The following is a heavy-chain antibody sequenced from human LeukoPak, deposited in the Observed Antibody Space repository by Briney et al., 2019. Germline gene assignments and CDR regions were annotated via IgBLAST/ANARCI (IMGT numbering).Heavy chain of an antibody. CDR3: AKDSPPDY. CDR1: GLTFSSHW. J-gene: IGHJ4*02. Sequence: SGGSLRLSCAASGLTFSSHWMHWVRQAPGKGLVWVSRITNDGSSTTYADSVKGRFTISRDNSKNTLYLQMNSLRAEDTAIYYCAKDSPPDYWGQGTLVTVSS. CDR2: ITNDGSST. V-gene: IGHV3-74*01.